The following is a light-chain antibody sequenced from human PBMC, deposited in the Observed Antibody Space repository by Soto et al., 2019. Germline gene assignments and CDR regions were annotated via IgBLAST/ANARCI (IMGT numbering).Light chain of an antibody. CDR2: GAS. V-gene: IGKV3-20*01. Sequence: EIVLTQSPATLSLSPGERATLSCRASQSVSNYLAWYQHKPGQAPRLLIYGASTRATGIPARFSGSESGTEFTLTISRLEPEDFAVYYCQQYGSSGTFGQGTKVDI. CDR3: QQYGSSGT. J-gene: IGKJ1*01. CDR1: QSVSNY.